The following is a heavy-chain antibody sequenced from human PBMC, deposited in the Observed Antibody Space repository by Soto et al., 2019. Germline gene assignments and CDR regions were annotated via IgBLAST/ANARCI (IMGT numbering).Heavy chain of an antibody. Sequence: PGESLKISCKGSGYSFTSYWISWVRQMPGKGLEWMGRIDPSDSYTNYSPSFQGHVTISADKSISTAYLQWSSLKASDTAMYYCARHVEDSSSWYDYYYGMDVWGQGTTITVSS. D-gene: IGHD6-13*01. CDR1: GYSFTSYW. CDR3: ARHVEDSSSWYDYYYGMDV. J-gene: IGHJ6*02. V-gene: IGHV5-10-1*01. CDR2: IDPSDSYT.